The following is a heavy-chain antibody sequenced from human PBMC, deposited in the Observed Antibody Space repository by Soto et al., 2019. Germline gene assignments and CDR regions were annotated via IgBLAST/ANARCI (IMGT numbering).Heavy chain of an antibody. Sequence: EVQLVESGGGLVQPGGSLRLSCAASGFTFSSYSMNWVHQAPGKGLEWVSYISSSSSTIYYADSVKGRFTISRDNAKNSLYLQMNSLRDEDTAVYYCARVLIVGAIGADYWGQGTLVTVSS. J-gene: IGHJ4*02. CDR2: ISSSSSTI. CDR1: GFTFSSYS. V-gene: IGHV3-48*02. D-gene: IGHD1-26*01. CDR3: ARVLIVGAIGADY.